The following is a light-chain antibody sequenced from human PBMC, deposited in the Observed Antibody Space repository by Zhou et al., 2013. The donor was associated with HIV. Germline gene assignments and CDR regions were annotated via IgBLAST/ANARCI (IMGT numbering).Light chain of an antibody. CDR2: EAS. CDR1: QDINKY. V-gene: IGKV1-33*01. Sequence: IQVTQSPSSLSASAGDRVTITCQASQDINKYLSWYQHRPGEAPKLLIYEASKLESGVPSRFSGGGSGTDFTLTISNFQPEDIASYYCQQYNSYWTFGQGTKVEIK. CDR3: QQYNSYWT. J-gene: IGKJ1*01.